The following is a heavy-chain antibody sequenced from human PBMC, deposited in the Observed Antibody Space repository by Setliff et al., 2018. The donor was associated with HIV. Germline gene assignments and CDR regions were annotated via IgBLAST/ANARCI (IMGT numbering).Heavy chain of an antibody. J-gene: IGHJ5*01. CDR3: AKRAVQDGTVTSSNWFES. CDR2: IYTSGST. V-gene: IGHV4-4*09. D-gene: IGHD1-7*01. Sequence: SETLSLTCTVSGGSISSYYWSWIRQPPGKGLEWIGYIYTSGSTNYNPSLKSRVTMSTDTPNNRFALKLTSVNAADTAVYYCAKRAVQDGTVTSSNWFESWGQGTLVTVSS. CDR1: GGSISSYY.